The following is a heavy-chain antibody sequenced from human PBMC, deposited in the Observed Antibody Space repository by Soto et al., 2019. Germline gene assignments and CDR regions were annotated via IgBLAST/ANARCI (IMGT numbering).Heavy chain of an antibody. Sequence: QVQLQQWGAGLLKPSETLSLTCAVYGGSFSGYYWSWIRQPPGKGLEWIGEINHSGSTNYNPSLKGRVTISVDTSKNQFSLKLSSVTAADTAVYYCARAVPLLLWFGGHEYFQHWGQGTLVTVSS. CDR2: INHSGST. D-gene: IGHD3-10*01. CDR3: ARAVPLLLWFGGHEYFQH. CDR1: GGSFSGYY. J-gene: IGHJ1*01. V-gene: IGHV4-34*01.